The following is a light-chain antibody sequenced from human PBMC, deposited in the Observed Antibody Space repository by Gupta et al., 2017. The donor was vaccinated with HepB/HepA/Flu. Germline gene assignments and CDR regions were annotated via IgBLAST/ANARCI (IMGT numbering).Light chain of an antibody. J-gene: IGLJ2*01. CDR3: QSFDDTLSGSKI. Sequence: SVLTQPPSVSGAPGQKVTIPRSGSSSNLGAGYDVHWYQHLPGAAPNLLCFGNNNRPSGVPARFSCSKSGTSASLAIAGLQAEDEADYYCQSFDDTLSGSKICGGGTKVTVL. CDR2: GNN. CDR1: SSNLGAGYD. V-gene: IGLV1-40*01.